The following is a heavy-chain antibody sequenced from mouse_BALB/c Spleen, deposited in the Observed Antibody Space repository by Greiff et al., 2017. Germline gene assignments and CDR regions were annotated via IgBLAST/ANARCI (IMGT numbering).Heavy chain of an antibody. J-gene: IGHJ2*01. CDR2: INPSTGYT. CDR1: GYTFTSYW. Sequence: QVQLKQSGAELAKPGASVKMSCKASGYTFTSYWMHWVKQRPGQGLEWIGYINPSTGYTEYNQKFKDKATLTADKSSSTAYMQLSSLTSEDSAVYYCAVWLRRTGDFDYWGQGTTLTVSS. V-gene: IGHV1-7*01. CDR3: AVWLRRTGDFDY. D-gene: IGHD2-2*01.